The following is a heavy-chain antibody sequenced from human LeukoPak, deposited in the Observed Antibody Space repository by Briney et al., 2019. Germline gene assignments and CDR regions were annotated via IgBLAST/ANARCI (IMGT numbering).Heavy chain of an antibody. Sequence: GESLKISCKCFGYSFTSYWIGWVRPMPGKGLEWMGIIYHGYSDTRYSPSFQGQVTISANKSHSLAYLQWSSLKASGTAMYFCAIQDYYYHGMAVWRQGTSVTLPA. J-gene: IGHJ6*01. CDR2: IYHGYSDT. CDR3: AIQDYYYHGMAV. V-gene: IGHV5-51*01. CDR1: GYSFTSYW.